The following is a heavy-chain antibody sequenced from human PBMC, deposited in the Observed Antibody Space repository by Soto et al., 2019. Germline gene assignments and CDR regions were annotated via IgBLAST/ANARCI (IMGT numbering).Heavy chain of an antibody. D-gene: IGHD2-15*01. V-gene: IGHV5-51*01. CDR1: GYSFTSYW. J-gene: IGHJ3*02. Sequence: PGESLKISCKGSGYSFTSYWIGWVRQMPGKGLEWMGIIYPGDSDTRYSPSFQGQVTISADKSISTAYLQWSSLKASDTAMYYCARRVERWLLNLWHDAFDIWGQGTMVTVSS. CDR3: ARRVERWLLNLWHDAFDI. CDR2: IYPGDSDT.